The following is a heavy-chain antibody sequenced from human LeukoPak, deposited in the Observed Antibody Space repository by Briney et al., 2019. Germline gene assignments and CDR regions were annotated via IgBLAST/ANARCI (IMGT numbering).Heavy chain of an antibody. Sequence: PGGSLRLSCAASGFTFSSYAMSWVRQAPGKGLEWVSAISGSGGSTYYADSVKGRFTISRDNSKNTLYLQMNCLRAEDTAVYYCAKDGRHSSGWYNCWGQGTLVTVSS. J-gene: IGHJ4*02. D-gene: IGHD6-13*01. CDR1: GFTFSSYA. CDR3: AKDGRHSSGWYNC. CDR2: ISGSGGST. V-gene: IGHV3-23*01.